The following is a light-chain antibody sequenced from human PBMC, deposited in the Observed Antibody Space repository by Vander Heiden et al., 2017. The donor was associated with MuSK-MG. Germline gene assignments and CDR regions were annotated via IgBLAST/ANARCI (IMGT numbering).Light chain of an antibody. J-gene: IGLJ2*01. CDR1: SSDVGGYNY. V-gene: IGLV2-14*01. CDR2: DVS. CDR3: TSYTSSSTRG. Sequence: QPALTQPASVSGSPGQSITISCTGTSSDVGGYNYVSWYQQHPGKAPKPIMYDVSNRPSGVSNRFSGSKSGNTASLTISGLQAEDEADYYCTSYTSSSTRGFGGGTKLTVL.